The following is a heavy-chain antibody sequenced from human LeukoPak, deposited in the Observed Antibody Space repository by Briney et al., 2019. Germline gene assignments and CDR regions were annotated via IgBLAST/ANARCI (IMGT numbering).Heavy chain of an antibody. D-gene: IGHD4-17*01. Sequence: SGPTLVKPSQTLTLTCTFSGFSLSTRGARVGWLRQPPEKALEWLTLNYSADDKRYSPSLKSRHTITKDTSKDQVVHTMTNMDPVYTATYYCAHRQCDYGDANSFDPWGQGTLVTVSS. J-gene: IGHJ5*02. CDR3: AHRQCDYGDANSFDP. V-gene: IGHV2-5*02. CDR2: NYSADDK. CDR1: GFSLSTRGAR.